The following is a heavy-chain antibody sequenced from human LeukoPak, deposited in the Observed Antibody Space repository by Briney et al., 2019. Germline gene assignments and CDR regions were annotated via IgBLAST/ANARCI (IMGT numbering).Heavy chain of an antibody. J-gene: IGHJ3*02. V-gene: IGHV1-2*02. CDR2: INPNSGGT. Sequence: GASVKVSCKASGYTFTGYYMHWVRQAPGQGLEWMGWINPNSGGTNYAQKFQGRVTMTRDTSISTAYMELSRLRSDDTAVYYCARGRDSGSPYDAFDIWGQGTMVTVSS. CDR3: ARGRDSGSPYDAFDI. D-gene: IGHD1-26*01. CDR1: GYTFTGYY.